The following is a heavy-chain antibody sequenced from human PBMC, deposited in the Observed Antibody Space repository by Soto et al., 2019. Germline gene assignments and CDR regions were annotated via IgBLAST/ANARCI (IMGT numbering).Heavy chain of an antibody. Sequence: GASVKVSCKASGYTFTGYYMHWVRQAPGQGLEWMGWINPNSGGTSYAQKFQGWVTMTRDASISTAYMELSRLRSDDTAVYCCAREDYDFWSGYSPGMDVWGQGTTVTVSS. V-gene: IGHV1-2*04. CDR1: GYTFTGYY. J-gene: IGHJ6*02. CDR3: AREDYDFWSGYSPGMDV. D-gene: IGHD3-3*01. CDR2: INPNSGGT.